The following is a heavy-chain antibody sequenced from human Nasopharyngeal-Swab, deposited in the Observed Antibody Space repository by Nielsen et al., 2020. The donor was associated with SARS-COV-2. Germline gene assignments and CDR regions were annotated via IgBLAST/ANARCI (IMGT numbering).Heavy chain of an antibody. V-gene: IGHV1-46*01. J-gene: IGHJ4*02. CDR3: ARDLGYGDYGGGFDY. Sequence: WVRQAPGQWPEWMGIINPSGGRTSYAQKFEGRVTMTRDTSTSTVYMELSSLRSEDTAVYYCARDLGYGDYGGGFDYWGQGTLVTVSS. D-gene: IGHD4-17*01. CDR2: INPSGGRT.